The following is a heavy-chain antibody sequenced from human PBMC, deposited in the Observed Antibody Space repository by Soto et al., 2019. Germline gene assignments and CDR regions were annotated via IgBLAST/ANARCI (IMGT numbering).Heavy chain of an antibody. V-gene: IGHV4-59*01. D-gene: IGHD6-6*01. CDR3: ARAGISSSDAFDI. CDR2: IYYSGST. CDR1: GGSISSYY. J-gene: IGHJ3*02. Sequence: PSETLSLTCTVSGGSISSYYWSWIRQPPGKGLEWIGYIYYSGSTNYNPSLKSRVTISVDTYKNQFSLKLSSVTAADTAVYYCARAGISSSDAFDIWGQGTTVTVSS.